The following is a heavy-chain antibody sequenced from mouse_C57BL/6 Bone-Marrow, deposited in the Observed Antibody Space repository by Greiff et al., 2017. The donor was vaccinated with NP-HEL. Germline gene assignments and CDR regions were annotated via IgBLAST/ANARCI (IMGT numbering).Heavy chain of an antibody. CDR1: GYTFTDYY. D-gene: IGHD2-4*01. CDR3: ARPMGDYDWFAY. CDR2: IYPGSGNT. Sequence: QVQLQQSGAELVRPGASVKLSCKASGYTFTDYYINWVKQRPGQGLEWIARIYPGSGNTYYNEKFKGKATLTAEKSSSTAYMQLSSLTSEDSAVYFCARPMGDYDWFAYWGQGTLVTVSA. J-gene: IGHJ3*01. V-gene: IGHV1-76*01.